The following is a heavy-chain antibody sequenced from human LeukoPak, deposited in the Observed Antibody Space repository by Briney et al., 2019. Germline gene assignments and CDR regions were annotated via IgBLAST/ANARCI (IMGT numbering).Heavy chain of an antibody. CDR3: ARSSWKKTFDY. CDR1: GGSITFYY. V-gene: IGHV4-4*07. D-gene: IGHD1-1*01. CDR2: IHTSGTT. Sequence: PSETLSLTCTVSGGSITFYYWNWIRKPAGKGLEWIGRIHTSGTTNYHPSLKSRVTMSIDTSQKKFSLNITSLTAADTAVYYCARSSWKKTFDYWGQGALVTVSS. J-gene: IGHJ4*02.